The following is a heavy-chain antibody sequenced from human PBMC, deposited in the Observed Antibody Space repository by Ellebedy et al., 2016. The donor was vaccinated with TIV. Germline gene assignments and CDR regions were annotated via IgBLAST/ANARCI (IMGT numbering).Heavy chain of an antibody. CDR3: TTTGDIRYPYYFDD. CDR2: INSDTDGGTS. Sequence: PGGSLRLSCAVSGFTFRNAWMNWVRQAPGKGLEWVGRINSDTDGGTSDYAAPVKGRVTITRDDSTNTVDLQMNSLKTEDTAVYYCTTTGDIRYPYYFDDWGQGALVTVSS. D-gene: IGHD2-15*01. J-gene: IGHJ4*02. CDR1: GFTFRNAW. V-gene: IGHV3-15*07.